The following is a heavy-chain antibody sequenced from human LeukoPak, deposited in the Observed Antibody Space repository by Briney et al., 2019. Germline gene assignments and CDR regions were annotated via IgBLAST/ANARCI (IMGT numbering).Heavy chain of an antibody. CDR1: GGSISSGSYY. CDR2: IYASGST. Sequence: PSETLSLTCTVSGGSISSGSYYWSWIRQPAGKGLEWIGRIYASGSTNYNPSLKSRVTISVDTSKNQFSLKLSSVTAADTAVYCCVMVYAIGDAFDIWGQGTMVTVSS. V-gene: IGHV4-61*02. CDR3: VMVYAIGDAFDI. D-gene: IGHD2-8*01. J-gene: IGHJ3*02.